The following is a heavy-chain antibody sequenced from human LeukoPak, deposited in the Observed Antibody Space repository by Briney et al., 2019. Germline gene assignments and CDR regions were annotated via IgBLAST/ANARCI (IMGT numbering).Heavy chain of an antibody. CDR3: AKIQGYRDY. Sequence: GGSLTLSCEASGFTFSIYGMTWVRQPPGKGLEWVSAIVGSGVTTYYADSVKGRFTISRDNSKNTLYLQMNGLRAEDTAVYFCAKIQGYRDYWGQGTLVTCST. V-gene: IGHV3-23*01. CDR2: IVGSGVTT. D-gene: IGHD1-1*01. J-gene: IGHJ4*02. CDR1: GFTFSIYG.